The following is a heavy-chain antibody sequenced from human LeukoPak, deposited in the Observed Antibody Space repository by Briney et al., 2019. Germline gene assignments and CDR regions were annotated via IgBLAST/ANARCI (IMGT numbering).Heavy chain of an antibody. CDR2: INSDGSTT. D-gene: IGHD2-8*02. V-gene: IGHV3-74*01. CDR1: GFTFRSYW. Sequence: HPGGSLRLSCAASGFTFRSYWMHWVRQVPGKGLVWVSRINSDGSTTSHAESVKGRFTISRDNAENTLYLQMNSLRAEDTAVYYCARSTGGIFDYWGQGTLVTVSS. J-gene: IGHJ4*02. CDR3: ARSTGGIFDY.